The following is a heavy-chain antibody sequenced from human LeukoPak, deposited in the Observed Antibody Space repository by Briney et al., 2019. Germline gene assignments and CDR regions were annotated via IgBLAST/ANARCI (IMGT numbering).Heavy chain of an antibody. V-gene: IGHV4-4*07. CDR1: GGSISSYY. CDR3: ARYSSSWTDAFDI. D-gene: IGHD6-13*01. J-gene: IGHJ3*02. Sequence: PSETLSLTCTVSGGSISSYYRSWIRQPAGKGLEWIGRIYSSGSTNYNPSLKSRVTMSVDTSKNQFSLKVSSVTAADTAVYYCARYSSSWTDAFDIWGQGTMVTVSS. CDR2: IYSSGST.